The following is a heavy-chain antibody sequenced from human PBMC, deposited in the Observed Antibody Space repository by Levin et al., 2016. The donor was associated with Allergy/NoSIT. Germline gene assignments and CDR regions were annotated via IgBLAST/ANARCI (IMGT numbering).Heavy chain of an antibody. Sequence: GESLKISCAASGFTFSSYAMHWVRQAPGKGLEWVAVISYDGSNKYYADSVKGRFTISRDNSKNTLYLQMNSLRAEDTAVYYCARDSRHRRNFDYWGQGTLVTVSS. CDR2: ISYDGSNK. CDR1: GFTFSSYA. CDR3: ARDSRHRRNFDY. V-gene: IGHV3-30-3*01. J-gene: IGHJ4*02.